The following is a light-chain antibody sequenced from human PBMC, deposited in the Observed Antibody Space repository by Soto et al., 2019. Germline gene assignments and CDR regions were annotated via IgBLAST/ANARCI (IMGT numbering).Light chain of an antibody. CDR2: LNSDGSH. CDR3: QTWDTGIRV. Sequence: QAVLTQSPSASASLGASVKLTCTLSSGHSTYAIAWHQQQPEKGPRYLMKLNSDGSHNKGDGIPDRFSGSSSGAERYLTISSFQSEDEADYYCQTWDTGIRVFGGGTKLTVL. V-gene: IGLV4-69*01. CDR1: SGHSTYA. J-gene: IGLJ2*01.